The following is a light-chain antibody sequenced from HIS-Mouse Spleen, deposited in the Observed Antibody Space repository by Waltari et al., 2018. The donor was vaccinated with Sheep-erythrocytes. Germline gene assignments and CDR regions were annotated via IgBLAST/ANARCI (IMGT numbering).Light chain of an antibody. V-gene: IGLV2-8*01. CDR3: SSYAGSNNWV. Sequence: QSALTQPPSASGSPGQSVTISCTGTSSDVGGYNYVSWYQQHPGKAPKLMIYEVSNRPAGVHDRFSGSKSGNTASLTVSGLQAEDEADYYCSSYAGSNNWVFGGGTKLTVL. J-gene: IGLJ3*02. CDR2: EVS. CDR1: SSDVGGYNY.